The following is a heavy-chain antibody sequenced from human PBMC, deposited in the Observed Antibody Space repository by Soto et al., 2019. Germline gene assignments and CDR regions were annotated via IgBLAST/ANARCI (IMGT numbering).Heavy chain of an antibody. CDR1: GYTFTSYG. CDR2: ISAYNGNT. J-gene: IGHJ5*02. Sequence: QVQLVQSGAEVKKPGASVKVSCKASGYTFTSYGISWVRQAPGQGLEWMGWISAYNGNTNYAQKLQGRVTMTTDTSTSTAYMQLRSLRSDDTAVYYCARVGVVVGVPATSWFDPWGQGTLVTVSS. CDR3: ARVGVVVGVPATSWFDP. V-gene: IGHV1-18*01. D-gene: IGHD2-15*01.